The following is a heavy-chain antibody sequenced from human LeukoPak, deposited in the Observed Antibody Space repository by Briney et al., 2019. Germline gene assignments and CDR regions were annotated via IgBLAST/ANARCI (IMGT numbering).Heavy chain of an antibody. J-gene: IGHJ6*03. V-gene: IGHV1-2*06. CDR1: GYTFTGYY. Sequence: GASVKVSCKASGYTFTGYYMHWVRQAPGQGLEWMGRINPNSGGTNYAQKFQGRVTMTRDTSISTAYMELSRLRSDDTAVYYCASQSSIVGATPNKYYYYYYYMDVWGKGTTVTVSS. CDR2: INPNSGGT. CDR3: ASQSSIVGATPNKYYYYYYYMDV. D-gene: IGHD1-26*01.